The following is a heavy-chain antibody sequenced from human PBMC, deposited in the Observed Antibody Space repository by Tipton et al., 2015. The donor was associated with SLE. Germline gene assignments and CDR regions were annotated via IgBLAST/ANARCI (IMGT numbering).Heavy chain of an antibody. D-gene: IGHD3-9*01. CDR3: AKDYDILTGAFDI. CDR1: GFTFSSYW. J-gene: IGHJ3*02. Sequence: SLRLSCAASGFTFSSYWMSWVRQAPGKGLEWVANIKQDGSEKYYVDSVKGRFTISRDDAKNSLYLQMNSLRAEDTAVYYCAKDYDILTGAFDIWGQGTMVTVSS. CDR2: IKQDGSEK. V-gene: IGHV3-7*01.